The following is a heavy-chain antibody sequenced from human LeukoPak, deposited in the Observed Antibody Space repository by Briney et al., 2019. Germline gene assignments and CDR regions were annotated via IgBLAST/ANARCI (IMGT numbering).Heavy chain of an antibody. CDR3: ARDRVYYDSSLGYYFDY. D-gene: IGHD3-22*01. CDR1: GFTFSRYG. J-gene: IGHJ4*02. CDR2: IWYDGSNK. Sequence: GGSLRLSCAASGFTFSRYGMHWVRQAPGKGLEWVAVIWYDGSNKYYADSVKGRFTISRDNSKNTLYLQMNSLRAEDTAVYYCARDRVYYDSSLGYYFDYWGQGTLVTVSS. V-gene: IGHV3-33*01.